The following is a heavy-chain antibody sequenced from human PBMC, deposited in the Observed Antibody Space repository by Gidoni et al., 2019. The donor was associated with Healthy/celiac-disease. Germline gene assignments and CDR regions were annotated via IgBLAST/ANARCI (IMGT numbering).Heavy chain of an antibody. J-gene: IGHJ4*02. V-gene: IGHV1-18*01. CDR2: AYNGNT. CDR3: ARDWYYYDSSDHYYFDY. Sequence: QVQLVQSGAEVKKPGASVKVSCKASGYTFTSYGISAYNGNTNYAQKLQGRVTMTTDTSTSTAYMELRSLRSDDTAVYYCARDWYYYDSSDHYYFDYWGQGTLVTVSS. CDR1: GYTFTSYG. D-gene: IGHD3-22*01.